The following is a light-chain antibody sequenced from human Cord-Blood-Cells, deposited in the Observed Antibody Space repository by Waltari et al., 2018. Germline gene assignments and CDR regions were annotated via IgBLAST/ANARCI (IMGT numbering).Light chain of an antibody. CDR1: SSDVGGYNY. CDR3: SSYTSSSTYV. J-gene: IGLJ1*01. Sequence: QSALTQPASVSGSPGQSITISCTGTSSDVGGYNYVSWYQQHPGKAPKLMIYEVSNRASGVSNRFSSAKSGNTASLTISGLQAEDEADYSCSSYTSSSTYVFGTGTKVTVL. CDR2: EVS. V-gene: IGLV2-14*01.